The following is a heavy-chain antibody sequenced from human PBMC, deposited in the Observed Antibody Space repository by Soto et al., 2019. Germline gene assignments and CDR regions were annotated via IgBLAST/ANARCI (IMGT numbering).Heavy chain of an antibody. J-gene: IGHJ4*02. CDR3: ARGGRGPARWLQFDY. CDR2: ISYDGSNK. Sequence: QVQLVESGGGVVQPGRSLRLSCAASGFNFGSFAMHWVRQAPGKGLEWVAVISYDGSNKYYADSVKGRFTVSRDNSKNTPYLQMNSLRVDDTAVFYCARGGRGPARWLQFDYWGQGTLVAVSS. V-gene: IGHV3-30-3*01. CDR1: GFNFGSFA. D-gene: IGHD5-12*01.